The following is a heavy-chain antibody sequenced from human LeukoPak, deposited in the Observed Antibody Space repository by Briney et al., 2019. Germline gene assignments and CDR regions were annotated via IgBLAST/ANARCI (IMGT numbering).Heavy chain of an antibody. J-gene: IGHJ4*02. Sequence: GASVKVSCTASGYTFTNYGIAWVRQAPGQGLEWMGWINTRSGDAQLAHSLQARVTMTTDTSTSTASMELGSLGSDDTAVYYCARDTDFSIDYWGQGPLVTVSS. CDR3: ARDTDFSIDY. CDR2: INTRSGDA. V-gene: IGHV1-18*01. CDR1: GYTFTNYG. D-gene: IGHD2/OR15-2a*01.